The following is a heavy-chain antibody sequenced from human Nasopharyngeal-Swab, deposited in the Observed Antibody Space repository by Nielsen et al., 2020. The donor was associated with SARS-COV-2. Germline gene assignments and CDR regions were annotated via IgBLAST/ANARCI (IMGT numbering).Heavy chain of an antibody. CDR3: ARVAPVAGTGFDY. V-gene: IGHV3-30*04. CDR1: GFTFSSYS. J-gene: IGHJ4*02. Sequence: GGSLRLSCAASGFTFSSYSIHWVRQAPGKGLEWVAVISYDGGNKYYTDSVKGRFTISRDNSKNTLYLQMNSLRAEDTAVYYCARVAPVAGTGFDYWGQGTLVTVSS. D-gene: IGHD6-19*01. CDR2: ISYDGGNK.